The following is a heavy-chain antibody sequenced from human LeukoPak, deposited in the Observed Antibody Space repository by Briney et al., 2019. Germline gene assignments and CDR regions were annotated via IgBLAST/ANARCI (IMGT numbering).Heavy chain of an antibody. CDR1: GYTFINYA. CDR2: INTKTGNP. J-gene: IGHJ5*02. Sequence: ASVKVSCKASGYTFINYAINWVRQAPGQGLEWLGWINTKTGNPTYAHDFTGRFVFSLDTSVSTAYLQISSLKAEDTAMYYCARDPGYCSGASCYNWFDPWGQGTLVTVSS. V-gene: IGHV7-4-1*02. D-gene: IGHD2-15*01. CDR3: ARDPGYCSGASCYNWFDP.